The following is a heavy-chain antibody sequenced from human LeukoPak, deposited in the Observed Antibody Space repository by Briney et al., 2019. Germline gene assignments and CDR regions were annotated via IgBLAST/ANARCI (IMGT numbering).Heavy chain of an antibody. CDR3: ARDAVAGTMSWFDP. Sequence: ASVKVSCKASGYTFTSYGISWVRQAPGQGLEWMGWINPNSGGTNYAQKFQGRVTMTRDTSISTAYMELSRLRSDDTAVYYCARDAVAGTMSWFDPWGQGTLVTVSS. J-gene: IGHJ5*02. CDR1: GYTFTSYG. CDR2: INPNSGGT. D-gene: IGHD6-19*01. V-gene: IGHV1-2*02.